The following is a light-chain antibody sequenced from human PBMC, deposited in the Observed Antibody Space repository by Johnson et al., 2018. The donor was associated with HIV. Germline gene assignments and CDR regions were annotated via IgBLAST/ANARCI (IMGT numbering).Light chain of an antibody. CDR3: GTCDSSLSDYV. Sequence: QSVLTQPPSVSAAPGQKVTISCSGSSSNIGKNYVSWYQQLPGTAPKLLIYDNDKRPSGIPDRFSGSKSGTSATLGITGLQTGDEADYYCGTCDSSLSDYVFGTGTKVTVL. CDR1: SSNIGKNY. V-gene: IGLV1-51*01. J-gene: IGLJ1*01. CDR2: DND.